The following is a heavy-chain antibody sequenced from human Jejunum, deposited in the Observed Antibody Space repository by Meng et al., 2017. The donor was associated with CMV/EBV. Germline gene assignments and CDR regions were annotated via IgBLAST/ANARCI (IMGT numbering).Heavy chain of an antibody. V-gene: IGHV1-8*01. J-gene: IGHJ5*02. D-gene: IGHD3-3*01. CDR3: ARGSGSGGRDCFDP. Sequence: ASGYNVINQESNAFRQVTGRGLEWTGCINSNSGKTGDAQNFQGRVTTTRDTSITTAYMETSDPRAEDAAVYYCARGSGSGGRDCFDPWGQGTLVTVSS. CDR2: INSNSGKT. CDR1: GYNVINQE.